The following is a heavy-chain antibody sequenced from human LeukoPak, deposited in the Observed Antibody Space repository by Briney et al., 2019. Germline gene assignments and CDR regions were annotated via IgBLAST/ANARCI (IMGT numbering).Heavy chain of an antibody. CDR1: GFTFSSYA. CDR3: ATIAAPDYYYYGMDV. D-gene: IGHD6-6*01. V-gene: IGHV3-23*01. Sequence: PGGSLRLSCAASGFTFSSYAMSWVRQAPGKGLEWVSAISGSGGSTYYADSVKGRFTISRDNSKNTLYLQMNSLRAEDTAVDYCATIAAPDYYYYGMDVWGQGTTVTVSS. CDR2: ISGSGGST. J-gene: IGHJ6*02.